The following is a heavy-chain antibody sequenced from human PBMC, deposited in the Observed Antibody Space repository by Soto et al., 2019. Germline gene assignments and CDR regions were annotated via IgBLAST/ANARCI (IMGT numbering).Heavy chain of an antibody. Sequence: EVQLVESGGGLVQPGGSLRLSCAASGFTLSGRSMHWVRQAPGKGLVWVSGIDNAGTDSTYADSVKGRFTSSRDHAKNMLYLQMNSLRVEDTAVYDCARGWVCADVWGKGTTVTVSS. CDR1: GFTLSGRS. CDR2: IDNAGTDS. V-gene: IGHV3-74*01. J-gene: IGHJ6*04. CDR3: ARGWVCADV.